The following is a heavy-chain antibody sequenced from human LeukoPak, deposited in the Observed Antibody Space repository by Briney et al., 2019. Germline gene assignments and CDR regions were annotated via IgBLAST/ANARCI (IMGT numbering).Heavy chain of an antibody. CDR3: ARALYSSSYRG. CDR1: GYTFTGYY. D-gene: IGHD6-13*01. CDR2: NNPNSGGT. Sequence: GASVKVSCKASGYTFTGYYMHWVRQAPGQGLEWMGRNNPNSGGTNYAQKFQGRVTMTRDTSISTAYMELSRLRSDDTAVYYCARALYSSSYRGWGQGTLVTVSS. V-gene: IGHV1-2*06. J-gene: IGHJ4*02.